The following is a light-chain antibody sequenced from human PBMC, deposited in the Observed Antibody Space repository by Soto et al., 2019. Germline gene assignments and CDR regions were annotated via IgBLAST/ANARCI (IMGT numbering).Light chain of an antibody. Sequence: EIVLTQSPGTLSLSPGERATLSCRARQRVSSSYLAWYQQKPGQAPRLLIYGTSNRATGIPDRFSGSGSGTDFTLTISRLEPEDFAVYYCQQFGSSPNMYTFGQGTHLEIK. V-gene: IGKV3-20*01. CDR1: QRVSSSY. CDR3: QQFGSSPNMYT. J-gene: IGKJ2*01. CDR2: GTS.